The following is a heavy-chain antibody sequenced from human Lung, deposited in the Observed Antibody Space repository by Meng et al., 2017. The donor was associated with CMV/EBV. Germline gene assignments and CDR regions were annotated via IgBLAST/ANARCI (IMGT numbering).Heavy chain of an antibody. Sequence: SETLSLXCGIYGGSLSGYYWSWIRQTPGKGLEWIGEIRHSGDITSYNPSLKSRVTISIDTSKKQFSLKLSAVTAADTAVYYCARQYSSSYYSDYWGQGTLVTVSS. CDR2: IRHSGDIT. J-gene: IGHJ4*02. CDR1: GGSLSGYY. CDR3: ARQYSSSYYSDY. D-gene: IGHD6-6*01. V-gene: IGHV4-34*01.